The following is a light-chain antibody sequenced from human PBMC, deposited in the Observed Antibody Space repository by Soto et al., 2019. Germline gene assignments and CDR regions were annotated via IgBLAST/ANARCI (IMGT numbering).Light chain of an antibody. CDR1: QSVGRN. Sequence: EIVMTQSPVALSVSPGERAALSCRASQSVGRNFAWYQQRPGQAPRVLIYGTSTRATGVPARFSGSGSGTDFTLTISSLQSEGCAVDYCQQYNSWPYTFGQGTRLEIK. J-gene: IGKJ2*01. V-gene: IGKV3-15*01. CDR3: QQYNSWPYT. CDR2: GTS.